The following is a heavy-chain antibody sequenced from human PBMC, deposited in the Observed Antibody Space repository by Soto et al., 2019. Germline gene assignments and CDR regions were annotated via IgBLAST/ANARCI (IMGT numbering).Heavy chain of an antibody. D-gene: IGHD6-6*01. Sequence: SETLSLTCTVSGGSISSYYGSWIRQPPGKGLDWIGYFYYIASTNYNPSLKSRVTISVDTPKNQFSLKLSSLTSADTAGYYCASQWRPLDAFALWGQGTMVTVPS. CDR2: FYYIAST. CDR1: GGSISSYY. J-gene: IGHJ3*01. V-gene: IGHV4-59*08. CDR3: ASQWRPLDAFAL.